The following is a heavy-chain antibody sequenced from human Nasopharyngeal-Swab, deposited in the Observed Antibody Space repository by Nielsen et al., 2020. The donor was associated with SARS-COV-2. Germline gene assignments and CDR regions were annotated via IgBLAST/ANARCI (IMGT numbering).Heavy chain of an antibody. CDR3: ARLGGSWYDGIGY. J-gene: IGHJ4*02. D-gene: IGHD6-13*01. CDR1: GFTFSSYA. V-gene: IGHV3-33*08. CDR2: IWYDGSNK. Sequence: GESLKISCAASGFTFSSYAMHWVRQAPGKGLEWVAVIWYDGSNKYYADSVKGRFTISRDNSKNTLYLQMNSLRAEDTAVYYCARLGGSWYDGIGYWGQGTLVTVSS.